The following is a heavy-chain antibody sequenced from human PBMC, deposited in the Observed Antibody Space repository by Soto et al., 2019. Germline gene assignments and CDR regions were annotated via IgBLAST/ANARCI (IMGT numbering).Heavy chain of an antibody. CDR3: VKEKLYSNYEYYFDY. CDR2: ISWHSGTI. CDR1: GFSFRNYA. V-gene: IGHV3-9*01. J-gene: IGHJ4*02. D-gene: IGHD4-4*01. Sequence: GGSLRLSCAASGFSFRNYAMHWVRRAPGKGLEWVSGISWHSGTIGYADSVRGRFTISRDNAKNSLYLQMNSLRPEDTALYFCVKEKLYSNYEYYFDYWGQGTLVTVSS.